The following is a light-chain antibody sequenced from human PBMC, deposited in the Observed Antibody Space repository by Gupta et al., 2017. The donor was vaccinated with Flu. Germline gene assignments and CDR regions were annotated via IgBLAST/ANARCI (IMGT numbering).Light chain of an antibody. J-gene: IGKJ1*01. CDR3: QQYCSSYRT. CDR2: GAS. Sequence: EIVLTQSPGTLSLSPGARSTLSCRASQSVSSSYLAWYQQKPGQAPRLLIYGASSRATGIPDRFSGSGSGTDFTLTISRLEPEDFAVYYCQQYCSSYRTFGQGTKVEIK. CDR1: QSVSSSY. V-gene: IGKV3-20*01.